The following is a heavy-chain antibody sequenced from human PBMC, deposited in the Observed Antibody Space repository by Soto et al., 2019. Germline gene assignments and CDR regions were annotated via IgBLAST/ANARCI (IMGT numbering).Heavy chain of an antibody. D-gene: IGHD3-22*01. J-gene: IGHJ4*02. CDR3: TTDVTLYYYDSSDDY. V-gene: IGHV3-15*07. CDR1: GFTFSNAW. Sequence: GGSLRLSCAASGFTFSNAWMNWVRQAPGKGLEWVGRIKSKTDGGTTDYAAPVKGRFTISRDDSKNTLYLQMNSLKTEDTAVYYCTTDVTLYYYDSSDDYWGQGTLVTVSS. CDR2: IKSKTDGGTT.